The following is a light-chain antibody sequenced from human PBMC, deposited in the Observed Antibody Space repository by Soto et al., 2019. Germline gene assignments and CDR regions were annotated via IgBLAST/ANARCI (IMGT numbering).Light chain of an antibody. CDR1: STDVGGYNY. J-gene: IGLJ1*01. CDR2: EVT. V-gene: IGLV2-14*01. Sequence: QSVLAQPSSVSGSPGQWITISCTGTSTDVGGYNYVSWYQNHSGKAPKLLIYEVTNRPSGISDRFSGSKIVNTASLTISGLQAEDESDYYCGSYSSTDTHFVFGTGTKVTVL. CDR3: GSYSSTDTHFV.